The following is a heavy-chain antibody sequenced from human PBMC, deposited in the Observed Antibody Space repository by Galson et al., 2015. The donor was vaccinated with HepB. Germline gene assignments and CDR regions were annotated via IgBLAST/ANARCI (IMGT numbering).Heavy chain of an antibody. J-gene: IGHJ4*02. CDR1: GFTFSNYG. CDR2: ITSSSSSK. CDR3: SRDSLDIVAAIAGI. V-gene: IGHV3-21*01. D-gene: IGHD5-12*01. Sequence: SLRLSCAASGFTFSNYGMYWVRQAPGKGLEWVSSITSSSSSKFYADSVKGRFTISRDNAKYSLYLQMNSLRAEDTAVYYCSRDSLDIVAAIAGIWGQGTLVTVSS.